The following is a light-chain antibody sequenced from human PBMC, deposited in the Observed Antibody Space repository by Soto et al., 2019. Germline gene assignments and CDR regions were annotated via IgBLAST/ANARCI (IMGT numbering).Light chain of an antibody. J-gene: IGKJ1*01. CDR3: QQYANWPKT. CDR2: GAF. CDR1: QSVSSSY. V-gene: IGKV3-15*01. Sequence: EIVLTQSPGTLSLSPGERATLSCGASQSVSSSYLAWYQQKPGQPPRLLIYGAFTRAAGVPARFSGSGSGTEFTLTISSLQSEDSAVYFCQQYANWPKTFGQGTKVDI.